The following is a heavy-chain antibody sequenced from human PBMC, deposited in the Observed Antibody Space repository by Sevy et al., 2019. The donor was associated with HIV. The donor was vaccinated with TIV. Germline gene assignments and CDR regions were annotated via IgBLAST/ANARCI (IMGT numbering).Heavy chain of an antibody. Sequence: GGSLRLSCAASGFTFSSYSMNWVRQAPGKGLEWVSYISSSSSTIYYADSVKGRFTIPRDNAKNSLDLQMNSLRAEDTAVYYCARDLPIVVVPAADTGDSSSWGNFDYWGQGTLVTVSS. D-gene: IGHD2-2*01. CDR2: ISSSSSTI. CDR3: ARDLPIVVVPAADTGDSSSWGNFDY. CDR1: GFTFSSYS. V-gene: IGHV3-48*01. J-gene: IGHJ4*02.